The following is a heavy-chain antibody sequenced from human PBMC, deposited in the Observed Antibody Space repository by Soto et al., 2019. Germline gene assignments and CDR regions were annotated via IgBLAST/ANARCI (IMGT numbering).Heavy chain of an antibody. J-gene: IGHJ4*02. CDR1: GYSFTSYD. D-gene: IGHD1-1*01. CDR3: PTFTTGTIHFDC. V-gene: IGHV1-18*04. Sequence: ASVKASCKASGYSFTSYDITWVRQPPGQGLEWMGWISAKSANTNYADKFRGSVSLTTDTSTNTAYMDVRSPLSDETPVYSCPTFTTGTIHFDCCGQGTRFTVSS. CDR2: ISAKSANT.